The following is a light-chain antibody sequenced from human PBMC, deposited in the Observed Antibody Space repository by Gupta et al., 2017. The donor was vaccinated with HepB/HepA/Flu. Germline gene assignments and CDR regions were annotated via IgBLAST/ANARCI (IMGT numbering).Light chain of an antibody. Sequence: QPVLSQPPSLSAAPGTKVTISCSGGSSNIGRNHVSWYQQLPGTAPKLLIYDNNERPSGIPDRFSGSKSGTSATLGIAGLQTGDEADYYCGTWDSSFGSVIFGGGTKLTVL. J-gene: IGLJ2*01. CDR3: GTWDSSFGSVI. CDR1: SSNIGRNH. CDR2: DNN. V-gene: IGLV1-51*01.